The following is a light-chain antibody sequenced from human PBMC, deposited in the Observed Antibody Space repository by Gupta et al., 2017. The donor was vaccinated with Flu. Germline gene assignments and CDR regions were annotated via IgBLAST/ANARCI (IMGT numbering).Light chain of an antibody. Sequence: IVLTQSPASLSVSPGERATLSCRASQRSITNLSGYQQKPRRAPRLLIYGAATRATGIPARCCGSGSWTKYTPTTSSLQSEDVSVYYYQQYNNCFRTFGQGTKVEIK. CDR3: QQYNNCFRT. V-gene: IGKV3-15*01. CDR1: QRSITN. J-gene: IGKJ1*01. CDR2: GAA.